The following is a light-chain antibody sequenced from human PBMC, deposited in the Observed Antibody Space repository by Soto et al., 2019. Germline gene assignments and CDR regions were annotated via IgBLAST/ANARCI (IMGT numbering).Light chain of an antibody. J-gene: IGKJ1*01. V-gene: IGKV1-5*01. CDR3: QQYNSLWT. CDR1: QSISRW. Sequence: DIPMTQSPSTLSASVGDRVTITCRASQSISRWVAWYQQKPGKAPKVLIYDVSTLESGVPSRFSGSGSATEFTLTIRSLQPDDLGTYYCQQYNSLWTFGQGTKVEIK. CDR2: DVS.